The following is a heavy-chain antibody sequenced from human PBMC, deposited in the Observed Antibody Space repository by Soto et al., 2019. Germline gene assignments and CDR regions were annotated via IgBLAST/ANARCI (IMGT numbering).Heavy chain of an antibody. Sequence: SVKVSCKPSGTTLGSFTFIWVRQAPGQGLEWMGGFVPMFGSANIAQSFRGRLTISADASTGTGYMELSDLKSEDSAIYYCAREDDTTGHYSWFDPWGPGTLVTVSS. D-gene: IGHD4-4*01. J-gene: IGHJ5*02. CDR2: FVPMFGSA. CDR1: GTTLGSFT. CDR3: AREDDTTGHYSWFDP. V-gene: IGHV1-69*13.